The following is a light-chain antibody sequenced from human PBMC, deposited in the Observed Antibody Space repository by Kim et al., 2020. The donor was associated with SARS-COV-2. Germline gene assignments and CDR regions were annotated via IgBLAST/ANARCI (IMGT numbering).Light chain of an antibody. CDR2: DVS. CDR3: CSYTSSITPYV. J-gene: IGLJ1*01. V-gene: IGLV2-14*03. Sequence: QSITISFTGTSSDVGGYNYVSWYQQHPGKVPKLMIYDVSNRPSGVSNRFSGSKSGNTASLTISGLQAEDEADYYCCSYTSSITPYVLGTGTKVTVL. CDR1: SSDVGGYNY.